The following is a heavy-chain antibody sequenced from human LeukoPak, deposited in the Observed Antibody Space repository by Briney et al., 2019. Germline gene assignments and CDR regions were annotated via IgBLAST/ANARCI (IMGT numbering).Heavy chain of an antibody. CDR1: GYTFTSYD. Sequence: ASVKVSCKASGYTFTSYDINWVRQATGQGLEWMGWMNPNSGNTGYAQKFQGRVTMTRNTSISTAYMELSSLRSEDTAFYYCARVDSTSSGYFQHWGQGTLVTVSS. CDR3: ARVDSTSSGYFQH. CDR2: MNPNSGNT. J-gene: IGHJ1*01. D-gene: IGHD6-6*01. V-gene: IGHV1-8*01.